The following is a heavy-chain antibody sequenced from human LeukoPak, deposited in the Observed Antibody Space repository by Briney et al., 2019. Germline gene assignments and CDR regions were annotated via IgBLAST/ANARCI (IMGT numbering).Heavy chain of an antibody. CDR1: GYTFTSCN. J-gene: IGHJ5*02. CDR2: INPSGGST. Sequence: ASVKVSCTASGYTFTSCNMHWVREAPGQGLEWMGIINPSGGSTSYAQKFQGRVTMTRNTSTSTVYMELSSVRFEDTAFYYVARIGRGYSYGLFAPWGQGTLVTVSS. V-gene: IGHV1-46*01. CDR3: ARIGRGYSYGLFAP. D-gene: IGHD5-18*01.